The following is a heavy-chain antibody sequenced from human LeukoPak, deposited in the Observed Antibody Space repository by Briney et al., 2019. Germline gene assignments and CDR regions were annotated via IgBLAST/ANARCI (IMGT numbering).Heavy chain of an antibody. D-gene: IGHD1-26*01. V-gene: IGHV3-74*01. CDR1: GFIFSGYW. Sequence: PGGSLRLSCAGSGFIFSGYWMHWVRQAPGKGLMWVSRIKTDGTTTYYADSVKGRFTVSRDNAKNSLYLQMNSLSSEDTALYYCAKGANNTETLIDFWGRGTLVTVSA. CDR2: IKTDGTTT. J-gene: IGHJ4*02. CDR3: AKGANNTETLIDF.